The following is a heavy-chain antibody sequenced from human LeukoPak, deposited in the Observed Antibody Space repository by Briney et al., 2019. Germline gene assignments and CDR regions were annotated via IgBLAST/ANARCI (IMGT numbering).Heavy chain of an antibody. D-gene: IGHD3-22*01. CDR1: GGSISSYY. CDR3: ARGDYYDSSGYLLVGYYFDY. V-gene: IGHV4-59*08. Sequence: SETLSLTCTVSGGSISSYYWSWLRQPTGKGLELFGYIYYSGSTNYNPSLKSRVTISVDTSKNQFSLKLSSVTAADTAVYYCARGDYYDSSGYLLVGYYFDYWGQGTLVTVSS. J-gene: IGHJ4*02. CDR2: IYYSGST.